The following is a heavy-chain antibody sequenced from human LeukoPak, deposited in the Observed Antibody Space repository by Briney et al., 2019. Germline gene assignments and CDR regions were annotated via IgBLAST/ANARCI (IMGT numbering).Heavy chain of an antibody. CDR2: IKQDGSEK. Sequence: GGSLRLSCAASGLTFSSYWMSWVRQAPGKGLEWVANIKQDGSEKYYVDSVKGRFTISRDNAKNSLYLQMNSLRAEDTAVYYCARRRYYDSSGYYYFDYWGQGTLVTVSS. D-gene: IGHD3-22*01. CDR1: GLTFSSYW. J-gene: IGHJ4*02. V-gene: IGHV3-7*01. CDR3: ARRRYYDSSGYYYFDY.